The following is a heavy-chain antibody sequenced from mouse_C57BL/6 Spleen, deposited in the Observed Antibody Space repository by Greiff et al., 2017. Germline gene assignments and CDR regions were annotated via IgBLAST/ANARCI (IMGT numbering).Heavy chain of an antibody. J-gene: IGHJ1*03. V-gene: IGHV1-62-2*01. Sequence: QVQLQQSGAELVKPGASVKLSCKASGYTFTEYTIHWVKQRSGQGLEWIGWFYPGSGSIKYNEKFKDKATLTADKSSSTVYMELSRLTSEDSAVYFCARHEEISYGRSYGYFDVWGTGTTVTVSS. CDR3: ARHEEISYGRSYGYFDV. CDR1: GYTFTEYT. D-gene: IGHD1-1*01. CDR2: FYPGSGSI.